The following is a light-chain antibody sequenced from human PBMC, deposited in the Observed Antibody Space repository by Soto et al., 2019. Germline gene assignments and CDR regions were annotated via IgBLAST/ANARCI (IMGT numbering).Light chain of an antibody. CDR3: QQYYSPPWT. CDR2: WAS. Sequence: DIVMTQSPDSLAVSLGETATINCKSSQSVLFSSNNKNYLAWYQQKPGQSPKLLIYWASTRESGVPDRFSGSGSGTDFTLTISSLQAADVAVYFCQQYYSPPWTFGPGTKVDIK. CDR1: QSVLFSSNNKNY. J-gene: IGKJ1*01. V-gene: IGKV4-1*01.